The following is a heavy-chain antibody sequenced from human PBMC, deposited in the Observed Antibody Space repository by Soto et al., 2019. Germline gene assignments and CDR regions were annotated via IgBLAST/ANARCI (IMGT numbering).Heavy chain of an antibody. V-gene: IGHV4-59*08. Sequence: SETLSLTCTVSGGSISSYYWSWIRQPPGKGLEWIGYIYYSGSTNYNPSLKSRVTISVDTSKNQFSLKLSSVTAADTAVYYCGSPKGQGLVEYSYSYMDAGGKGTRVTFS. CDR2: IYYSGST. J-gene: IGHJ6*03. CDR1: GGSISSYY. CDR3: GSPKGQGLVEYSYSYMDA. D-gene: IGHD6-19*01.